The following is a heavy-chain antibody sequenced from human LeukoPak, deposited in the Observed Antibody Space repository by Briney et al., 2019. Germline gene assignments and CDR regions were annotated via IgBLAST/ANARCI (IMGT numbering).Heavy chain of an antibody. Sequence: SVKVSCKAAGGTFTSYAISWVRQAPGQGLEWRGRIIPILGIANYAQKFQGRVTITSDKSTSTAYMELSSLRSEDTAVYYCARVAAAHSCGQGPLVTVSS. D-gene: IGHD6-13*01. CDR2: IIPILGIA. CDR1: GGTFTSYA. CDR3: ARVAAAHS. J-gene: IGHJ4*02. V-gene: IGHV1-69*04.